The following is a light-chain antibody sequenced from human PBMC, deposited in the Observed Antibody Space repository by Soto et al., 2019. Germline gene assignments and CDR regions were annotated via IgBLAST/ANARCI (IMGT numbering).Light chain of an antibody. Sequence: QSVLTQPASVSGSPGLSITISCTGTSSDVGAYSYVSWFQQHPGKAPKLMIFEVSNRPSGVSNRFSGSKSGNTASLTISGLQAEDEADYYCSAYTTSSSWLFGGGTKVTVL. CDR2: EVS. V-gene: IGLV2-14*01. CDR1: SSDVGAYSY. J-gene: IGLJ3*02. CDR3: SAYTTSSSWL.